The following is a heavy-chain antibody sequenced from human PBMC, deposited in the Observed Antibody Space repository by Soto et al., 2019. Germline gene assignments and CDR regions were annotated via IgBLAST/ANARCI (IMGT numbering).Heavy chain of an antibody. J-gene: IGHJ4*02. Sequence: GGSLRLSCAASGFTFSSYWMSWVRQAPGKGLEWVANIKQDGSEKYYVDSVKGRFTISRDNAKNSLYLQMNSLRAEDTAVYYCARDLWFAESPGDYWGQGTLVTVSS. V-gene: IGHV3-7*01. CDR2: IKQDGSEK. CDR1: GFTFSSYW. D-gene: IGHD3-10*01. CDR3: ARDLWFAESPGDY.